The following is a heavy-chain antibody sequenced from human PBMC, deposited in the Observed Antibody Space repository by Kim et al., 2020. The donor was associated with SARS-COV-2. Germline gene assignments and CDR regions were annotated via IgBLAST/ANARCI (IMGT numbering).Heavy chain of an antibody. D-gene: IGHD6-13*01. J-gene: IGHJ4*02. CDR3: AKDLGRRGSSWTRDFDY. V-gene: IGHV3-23*01. Sequence: VKGRLTNSRDNSKNTMYLQMNSLGAEDTAVYYCAKDLGRRGSSWTRDFDYWGQGTLVTVSS.